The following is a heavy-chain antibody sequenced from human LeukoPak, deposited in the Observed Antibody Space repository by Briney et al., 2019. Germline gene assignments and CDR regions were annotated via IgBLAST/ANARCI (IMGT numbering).Heavy chain of an antibody. CDR2: MKQDGSEI. D-gene: IGHD1-7*01. CDR1: GFTFTKYW. V-gene: IGHV3-7*01. J-gene: IGHJ4*02. CDR3: ARERYNWNYAFDY. Sequence: GGSLRLSCAASGFTFTKYWVTWVRQAPGKGLEWVANMKQDGSEIYYVDSVKGRFTISRDNARNSLYLQMDSLRAEDTAVYYCARERYNWNYAFDYWGQGTLVTVSS.